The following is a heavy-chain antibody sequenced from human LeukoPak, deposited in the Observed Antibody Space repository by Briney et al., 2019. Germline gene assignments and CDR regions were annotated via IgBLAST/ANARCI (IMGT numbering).Heavy chain of an antibody. CDR3: ARGRGDCSSTGCREGYFDY. CDR2: ISSSGSYV. J-gene: IGHJ4*02. Sequence: GGSLRLSCAASGFTFRNNNMNWVRQAPGKGLEWVSSISSSGSYVYYADSVKGRFTISRDNAKNSLYLQMNSLRGEDTAVYYCARGRGDCSSTGCREGYFDYWGQGTLVTVSS. D-gene: IGHD2-2*01. CDR1: GFTFRNNN. V-gene: IGHV3-21*01.